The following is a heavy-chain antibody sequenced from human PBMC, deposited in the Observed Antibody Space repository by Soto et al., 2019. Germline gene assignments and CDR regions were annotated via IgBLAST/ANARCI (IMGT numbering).Heavy chain of an antibody. CDR2: IYYSGST. V-gene: IGHV4-59*01. CDR3: ARSPPSRTKLKYNWLDP. CDR1: GGSISSYY. J-gene: IGHJ5*02. Sequence: SETLSLTCTVSGGSISSYYWSWIRQPPGKGLEWIGYIYYSGSTNYNPSLKSRVTISVDTSKNQFSLKLSSVTAADTAVYYCARSPPSRTKLKYNWLDPWGQGTLVTVSS. D-gene: IGHD2-2*01.